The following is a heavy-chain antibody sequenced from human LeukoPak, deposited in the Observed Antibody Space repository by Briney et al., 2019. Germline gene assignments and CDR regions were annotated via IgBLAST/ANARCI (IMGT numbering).Heavy chain of an antibody. Sequence: SETLSLTCTVSGGSISSYYWSWIRQPAGKGLEWIGRIYTSGSTNYNPSLKSRVTMSVDTSKNQFSLKLSSVTAADTAVYYCARDVWIFGVVNKYYFDNWGQGTLVTVSS. CDR1: GGSISSYY. CDR3: ARDVWIFGVVNKYYFDN. V-gene: IGHV4-4*07. D-gene: IGHD3-3*01. CDR2: IYTSGST. J-gene: IGHJ4*02.